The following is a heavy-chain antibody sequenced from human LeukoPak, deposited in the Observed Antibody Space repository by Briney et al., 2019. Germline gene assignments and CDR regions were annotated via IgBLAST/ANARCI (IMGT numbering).Heavy chain of an antibody. V-gene: IGHV4-59*12. D-gene: IGHD2-15*01. J-gene: IGHJ4*02. CDR3: ARSISSVAHYDY. Sequence: SSETLSLTCTVSGGSISSYYWSWIRQPPGKGLEWIGYIYYSGSTNYNPSLKSRVTISVDTSKNQFSLKLSSVTAADTAVYYCARSISSVAHYDYWGQGTLVTVSS. CDR1: GGSISSYY. CDR2: IYYSGST.